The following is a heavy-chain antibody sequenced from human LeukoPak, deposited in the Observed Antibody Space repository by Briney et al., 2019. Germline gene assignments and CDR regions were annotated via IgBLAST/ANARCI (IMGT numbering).Heavy chain of an antibody. CDR2: ISAYNGNT. J-gene: IGHJ4*02. CDR3: ARSRPLELYFDY. Sequence: TSVKVSCKASGYTFTSYGISWVRQAPGQGLEWMGWISAYNGNTNYAQKLQGRVTMTTNTSTSTAYMELRSLRSDDTAVYYCARSRPLELYFDYWGQGTLVTVSS. CDR1: GYTFTSYG. D-gene: IGHD1-26*01. V-gene: IGHV1-18*01.